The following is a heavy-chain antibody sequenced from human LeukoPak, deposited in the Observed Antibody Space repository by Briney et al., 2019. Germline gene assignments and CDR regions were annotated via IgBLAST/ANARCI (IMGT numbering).Heavy chain of an antibody. CDR3: ARALNPMATGLYYFDY. CDR2: IYTSGST. CDR1: GGSISSGSYY. V-gene: IGHV4-61*02. D-gene: IGHD5-24*01. Sequence: SETLSLTCTVSGGSISSGSYYWSWIRQPAGKGLEWIGRIYTSGSTNYNPSLKSRVTISVDTSKNQFSLKLSSVTAADTAVYYCARALNPMATGLYYFDYWGQGTLVTVSS. J-gene: IGHJ4*02.